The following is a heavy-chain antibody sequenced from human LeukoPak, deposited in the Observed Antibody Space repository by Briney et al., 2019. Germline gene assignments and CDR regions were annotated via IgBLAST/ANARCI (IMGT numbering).Heavy chain of an antibody. Sequence: VKVSCKASGYTFTSYDINWVRQATGQGLEWMGWMNPNSGNTGYAQKFQGRVTMTRNTSISTAYMELSSLRSEDTAVYYCARGPSYYYDSSGYPGGDYWGQGTLVTVSS. D-gene: IGHD3-22*01. CDR2: MNPNSGNT. CDR3: ARGPSYYYDSSGYPGGDY. J-gene: IGHJ4*02. V-gene: IGHV1-8*01. CDR1: GYTFTSYD.